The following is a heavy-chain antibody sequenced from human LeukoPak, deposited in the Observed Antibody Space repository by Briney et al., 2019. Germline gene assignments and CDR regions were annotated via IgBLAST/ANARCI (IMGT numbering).Heavy chain of an antibody. D-gene: IGHD6-19*01. V-gene: IGHV1-24*01. CDR1: GYTLTELS. Sequence: GASVKVSCKVSGYTLTELSMHWVRQAPGKGLEWMGGFDPEDGETIYTQKFQGRVTMTEDTSTDTAYMELSSLRSEDTAVYYCATVRAVAGPGVYYFDYLGQGTLVTVSS. J-gene: IGHJ4*02. CDR3: ATVRAVAGPGVYYFDY. CDR2: FDPEDGET.